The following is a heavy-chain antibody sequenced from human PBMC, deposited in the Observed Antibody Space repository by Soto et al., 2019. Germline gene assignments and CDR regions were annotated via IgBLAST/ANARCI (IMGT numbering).Heavy chain of an antibody. CDR1: GGSLSSSNW. D-gene: IGHD3-16*01. V-gene: IGHV4-4*02. J-gene: IGHJ6*02. CDR2: IYHSGST. CDR3: ARQVASQLGGIGMDV. Sequence: SDTLSLTCAVSGGSLSSSNWWRWVRQPPGKGLEWIGEIYHSGSTNYNPSLKSRVTISVDKSKNQFSLKLSSVTAADTAVYYCARQVASQLGGIGMDVWGQGTTVTVSS.